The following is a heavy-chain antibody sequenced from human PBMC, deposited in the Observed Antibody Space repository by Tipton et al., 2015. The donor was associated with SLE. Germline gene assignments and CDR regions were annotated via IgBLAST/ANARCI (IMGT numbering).Heavy chain of an antibody. CDR3: ARGDHPLPWFDP. Sequence: LRLSCTVSGGPISSYYWSWIRQPPGKGLEWIGYIYYSGSTNYNPSLKSRVTISVDTSKNQFSLKLSSVTAADTAVYYCARGDHPLPWFDPWGQGTLVTVSS. J-gene: IGHJ5*02. CDR2: IYYSGST. V-gene: IGHV4-59*01. CDR1: GGPISSYY.